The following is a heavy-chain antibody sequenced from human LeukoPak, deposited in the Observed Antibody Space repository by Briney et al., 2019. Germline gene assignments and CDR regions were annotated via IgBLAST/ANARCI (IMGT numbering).Heavy chain of an antibody. CDR1: EFSFRSYW. CDR3: AMDINGDLFHV. J-gene: IGHJ4*02. CDR2: IKSDGSAT. V-gene: IGHV3-74*01. D-gene: IGHD2-2*03. Sequence: PGGSLRLSCAGYEFSFRSYWMHWVRQPPEKGLEWVFSIKSDGSATAYADPVKGRFSMSTDSAKNTASLQMNSLRVEDTAMYYCAMDINGDLFHVWGQGTPVTVSS.